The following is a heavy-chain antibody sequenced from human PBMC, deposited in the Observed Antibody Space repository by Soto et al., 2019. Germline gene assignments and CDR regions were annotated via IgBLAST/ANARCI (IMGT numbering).Heavy chain of an antibody. D-gene: IGHD3-22*01. CDR2: IYHSGST. V-gene: IGHV4-4*02. CDR1: GGSISSSNW. Sequence: QVQLQESGPGLVEPSGTLSLTCAVSGGSISSSNWWSWVRQPPGKGLEWIGEIYHSGSTNYNPSLKSRVTISADKSKNQFSLKLSSVTAADTAVYYCARVEYYYDSSGYDAYDIWGQGTMVTVSS. CDR3: ARVEYYYDSSGYDAYDI. J-gene: IGHJ3*02.